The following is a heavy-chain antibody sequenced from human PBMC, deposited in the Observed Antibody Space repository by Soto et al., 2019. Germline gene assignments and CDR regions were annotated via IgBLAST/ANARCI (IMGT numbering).Heavy chain of an antibody. J-gene: IGHJ6*02. CDR2: IIPIFGTA. Sequence: SVKVSCKASGGTSSSYAISWVRQAPGQGLEWMGGIIPIFGTANYARKFQGRVTITADESTSTAYMELSSLRSEDTAVYYCARERWLQEAYYYYGMDVWGQGTTVTVSS. V-gene: IGHV1-69*13. D-gene: IGHD5-12*01. CDR3: ARERWLQEAYYYYGMDV. CDR1: GGTSSSYA.